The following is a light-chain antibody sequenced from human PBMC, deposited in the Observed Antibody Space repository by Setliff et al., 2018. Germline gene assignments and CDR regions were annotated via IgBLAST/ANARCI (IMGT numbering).Light chain of an antibody. CDR3: QVWDSGSEDYV. V-gene: IGLV3-21*04. CDR2: YDS. CDR1: NIGGKS. J-gene: IGLJ1*01. Sequence: SSELTQPPSVPVAPGKTARITCGGNNIGGKSVNWYQQKPGQAPVLVIYYDSDRPSGIPERFFGSNSGNTATLTISRVEAGDEADYYCQVWDSGSEDYVFGTGTKVTVL.